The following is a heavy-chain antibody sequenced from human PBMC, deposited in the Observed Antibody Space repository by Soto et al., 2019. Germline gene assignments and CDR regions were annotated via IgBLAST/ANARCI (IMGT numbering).Heavy chain of an antibody. Sequence: GSLTLSCAASGVTLCSYAMSWVRQAPGKGLEWVSGISGSGESSYHADPVTGRFTISRGTSKNTLHLPMNKLRAKDPAIYYCARGITIRLRVVEHWGEGTKVTL. J-gene: IGHJ1*01. V-gene: IGHV3-23*01. CDR1: GVTLCSYA. CDR3: ARGITIRLRVVEH. CDR2: ISGSGESS. D-gene: IGHD4-17*01.